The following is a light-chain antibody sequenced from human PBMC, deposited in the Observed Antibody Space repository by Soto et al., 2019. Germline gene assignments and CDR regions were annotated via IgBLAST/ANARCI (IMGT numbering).Light chain of an antibody. CDR2: DVS. J-gene: IGLJ2*01. Sequence: QSLLTHPRSLSGSPGQSVTISCTGTSSDVGGYDFVSWYQQHPGKAPKLMISDVSKRPSGVPDRFSGSKSGNTASLTISGLQAEDEADYYCCSYAGDLALFGGGTKVTVL. V-gene: IGLV2-11*01. CDR3: CSYAGDLAL. CDR1: SSDVGGYDF.